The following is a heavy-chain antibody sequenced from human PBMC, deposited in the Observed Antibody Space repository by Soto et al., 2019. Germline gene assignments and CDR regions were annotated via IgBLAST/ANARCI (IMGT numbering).Heavy chain of an antibody. V-gene: IGHV3-9*01. CDR2: ISWNSGSI. CDR3: AKDTSHMVRGVNFDY. CDR1: GFTFDDYA. J-gene: IGHJ4*02. D-gene: IGHD3-10*01. Sequence: EVQLVESGGGLVQPGRSLRLSCAASGFTFDDYAMHWVRQAPGKGLEWVSGISWNSGSIGYADSVKGRFTISRDNAKNSLYLQMNSLRAEDTAFYYCAKDTSHMVRGVNFDYWGQGTLVTVSS.